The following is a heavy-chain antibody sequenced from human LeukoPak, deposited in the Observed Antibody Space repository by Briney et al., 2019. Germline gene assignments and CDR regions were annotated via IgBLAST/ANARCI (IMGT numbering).Heavy chain of an antibody. CDR2: ISYDGSNK. Sequence: GGSLRLSCAASGFTFSSYAMSWVRQAPGKGLEWVAVISYDGSNKYYADSVKGRFTISRDNSKNTLYLQMNSLRAEDTAVYYCARVGIAVAFWGQGTLVTVSS. J-gene: IGHJ4*02. CDR3: ARVGIAVAF. CDR1: GFTFSSYA. V-gene: IGHV3-30-3*01. D-gene: IGHD6-19*01.